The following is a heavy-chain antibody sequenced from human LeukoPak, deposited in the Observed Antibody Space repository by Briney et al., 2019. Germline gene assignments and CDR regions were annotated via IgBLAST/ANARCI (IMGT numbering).Heavy chain of an antibody. CDR3: AREDDFWSGSEA. CDR1: GFTFSSYA. J-gene: IGHJ4*02. V-gene: IGHV3-64*01. CDR2: ISSNGGST. D-gene: IGHD3-3*01. Sequence: PGGSLRLSCAASGFTFSSYAMHWVRQAPGKGLEYVSAISSNGGSTYYANSVKGRFTISRDNSKNTLYLQMGSLRTEDMAVYYCAREDDFWSGSEAWGQGTLVTVSS.